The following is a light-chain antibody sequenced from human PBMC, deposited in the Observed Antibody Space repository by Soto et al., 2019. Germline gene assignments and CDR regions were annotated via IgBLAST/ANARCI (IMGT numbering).Light chain of an antibody. CDR2: DAS. CDR3: QQHYNWSPRT. J-gene: IGKJ1*01. CDR1: QSVSSY. V-gene: IGKV3-11*01. Sequence: EIVMTQSPATLSLSPGERATLSCRASQSVSSYLAWYQQKPGQAPRLLIYDASNRATGIPARFSGSGSGTDFTLTISSLQPEDVVVYYCQQHYNWSPRTFGQGTKVEIK.